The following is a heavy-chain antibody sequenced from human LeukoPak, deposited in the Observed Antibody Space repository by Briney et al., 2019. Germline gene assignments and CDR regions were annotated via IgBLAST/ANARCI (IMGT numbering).Heavy chain of an antibody. CDR2: IDHSGSN. Sequence: KPSQTLSLTRAVYVESFSGYYWSWVRQPPGKGREWIGEIDHSGSNNYNPSLKSRVTISVDTSKNQVYLQLSSVTAADTAVYYCARQYCSSISCCFDYWGQGTLVPVSS. CDR1: VESFSGYY. J-gene: IGHJ4*02. V-gene: IGHV4-34*01. CDR3: ARQYCSSISCCFDY. D-gene: IGHD2-2*01.